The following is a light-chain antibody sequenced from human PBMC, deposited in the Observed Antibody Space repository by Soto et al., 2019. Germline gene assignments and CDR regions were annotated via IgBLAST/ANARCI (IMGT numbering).Light chain of an antibody. J-gene: IGKJ4*01. Sequence: ETLLAQSPATLSLSLGDRAIISCRASQSVSTYLAWYQQKPGQAPRLLISDASNRATGIPDRFSGSGSGTDFTLTIISLEPEDFSVYYCQQRSSRPITFGGGTKVEIK. CDR3: QQRSSRPIT. V-gene: IGKV3-11*01. CDR1: QSVSTY. CDR2: DAS.